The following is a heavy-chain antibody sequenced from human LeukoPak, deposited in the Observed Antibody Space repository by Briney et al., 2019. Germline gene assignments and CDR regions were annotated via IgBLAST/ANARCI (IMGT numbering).Heavy chain of an antibody. Sequence: PGGSLRLSCAASGFTFSSYSMNWVHQAPGKGLEWVSSISSSSSYIYYAVSVKGRFTISRDNAKNSLYLQMNSLRAEDTAVYYCARAYDFWSGHMDVWGKGTTVTVSS. J-gene: IGHJ6*03. CDR2: ISSSSSYI. CDR3: ARAYDFWSGHMDV. CDR1: GFTFSSYS. D-gene: IGHD3-3*01. V-gene: IGHV3-21*01.